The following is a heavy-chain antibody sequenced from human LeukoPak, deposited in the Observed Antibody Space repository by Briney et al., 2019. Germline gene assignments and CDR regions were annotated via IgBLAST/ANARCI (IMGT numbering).Heavy chain of an antibody. CDR1: GFTFSSYS. CDR3: ARVEGYCSGGSCYGDY. Sequence: PGGSLRLSCAASGFTFSSYSMNWVRQAPGKGLEWVSSISSSSSYIYYADSVKGRFTISRDNAKNSLYLQMNSLRAEDTAVYYCARVEGYCSGGSCYGDYWGQGTLVTVSS. CDR2: ISSSSSYI. J-gene: IGHJ4*02. D-gene: IGHD2-15*01. V-gene: IGHV3-21*01.